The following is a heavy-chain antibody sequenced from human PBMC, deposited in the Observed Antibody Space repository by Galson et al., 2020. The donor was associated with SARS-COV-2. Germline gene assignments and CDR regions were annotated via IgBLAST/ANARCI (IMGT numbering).Heavy chain of an antibody. CDR3: ARAEFPFNYGY. CDR1: GFTFRNYW. J-gene: IGHJ4*02. CDR2: INSDGTNT. V-gene: IGHV3-74*01. D-gene: IGHD3-10*01. Sequence: TGGSLRLSCAASGFTFRNYWMHWVRQAPGKGLVWVSHINSDGTNTTYADSVKGRFTISRDNAKNTLYLQMNSLRAEDTAVYYCARAEFPFNYGYWGQGTLVTVSS.